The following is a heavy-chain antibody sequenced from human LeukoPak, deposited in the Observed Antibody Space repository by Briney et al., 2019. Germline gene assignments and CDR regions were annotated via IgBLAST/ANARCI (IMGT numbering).Heavy chain of an antibody. CDR1: GAYINNYY. CDR2: LHATESA. J-gene: IGHJ3*01. D-gene: IGHD3-22*01. Sequence: SETLSLTCTVSGAYINNYYWTWIRQPAAQGLEWIGRLHATESAIYNPSLKGRGTMSLDTSKAQLSLTLTFVTAADSAVYYCASLSSGAAFDVWGQGTVVTVSS. V-gene: IGHV4-4*07. CDR3: ASLSSGAAFDV.